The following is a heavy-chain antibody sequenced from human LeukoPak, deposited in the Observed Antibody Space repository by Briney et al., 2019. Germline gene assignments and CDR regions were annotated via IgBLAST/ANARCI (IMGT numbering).Heavy chain of an antibody. CDR2: ISYDGSNK. Sequence: GSLRLSCAASGFTFSSYGMHWVRQAPGKGLEWVAVISYDGSNKYYADSVKGRFTISRDNSKNTLCLQMNSLRAEDTAVYYCAKPVSPVVTAYFDYWGQGTLVTVSS. D-gene: IGHD2-15*01. CDR1: GFTFSSYG. V-gene: IGHV3-30*18. J-gene: IGHJ4*02. CDR3: AKPVSPVVTAYFDY.